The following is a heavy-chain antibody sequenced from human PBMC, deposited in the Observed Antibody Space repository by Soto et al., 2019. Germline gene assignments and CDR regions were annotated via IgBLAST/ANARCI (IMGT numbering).Heavy chain of an antibody. V-gene: IGHV6-1*01. J-gene: IGHJ6*02. Sequence: PSQTLSLTCAISGDSVSSNSAAWNWIRQSPSRGLEWLGRTYYRSKWYNDYAVSVKSRITINPDTSKNQFSLQLNSVTPEDTAVYYCAREEINWTLERHYYYYYGMDVWGQGTTVTVSS. CDR3: AREEINWTLERHYYYYYGMDV. CDR1: GDSVSSNSAA. D-gene: IGHD1-1*01. CDR2: TYYRSKWYN.